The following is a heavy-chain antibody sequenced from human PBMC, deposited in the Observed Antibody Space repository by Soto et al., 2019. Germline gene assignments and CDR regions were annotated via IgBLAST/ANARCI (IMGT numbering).Heavy chain of an antibody. CDR2: IYHSGST. CDR1: GGSISGYY. J-gene: IGHJ6*02. CDR3: ARRSAVREIYCYGMDV. V-gene: IGHV4-34*01. Sequence: SQPLSLPCAVYGGSISGYYWPWIRQPPGKGLEWIGYIYHSGSTYYNPSLKSRVTISVDRSKNQFSLKLSSVTAADTAVYYCARRSAVREIYCYGMDVWGQGTTVTVSS. D-gene: IGHD6-6*01.